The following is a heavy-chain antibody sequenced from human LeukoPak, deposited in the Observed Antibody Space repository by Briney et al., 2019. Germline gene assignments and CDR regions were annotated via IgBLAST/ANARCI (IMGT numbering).Heavy chain of an antibody. CDR2: IKQDGSEK. CDR1: GFTFSSYW. CDR3: ARDILTGYYYFDY. V-gene: IGHV3-7*01. D-gene: IGHD3-9*01. Sequence: GSLRLSCATSGFTFSSYWMSWVRQAPGKGLEWVANIKQDGSEKYYVDSVKGRFTISRDNAKNSLYLQMNSLRAEDTAVYYCARDILTGYYYFDYRGQGTLVTVSS. J-gene: IGHJ4*02.